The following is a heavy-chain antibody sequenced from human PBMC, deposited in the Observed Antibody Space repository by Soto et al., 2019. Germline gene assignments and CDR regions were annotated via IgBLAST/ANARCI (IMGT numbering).Heavy chain of an antibody. D-gene: IGHD5-12*01. CDR3: TASGYETFVGY. CDR2: IRSKTNSYAT. V-gene: IGHV3-73*01. J-gene: IGHJ4*02. CDR1: GFTFSGSA. Sequence: GGSLRLSCAASGFTFSGSAMHWVRQASGKGLEWVGRIRSKTNSYATAYAASVKGRFTISRDDSENTAYLQMNSLKTEDTAVYYCTASGYETFVGYWGQGTLATVSS.